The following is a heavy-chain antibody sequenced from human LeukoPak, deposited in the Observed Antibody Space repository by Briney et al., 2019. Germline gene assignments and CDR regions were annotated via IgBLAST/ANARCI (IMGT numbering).Heavy chain of an antibody. V-gene: IGHV3-23*01. Sequence: PGASLRLSCAASGFTFSIYAMSWVRQAPGKGLEWVSAISGRGTTYYADSVKGRFTISRDNSKNTLYLQMNSLRAEDTAVYYCAKDLMVRGSTYDYWGQGTLVTVSS. CDR3: AKDLMVRGSTYDY. J-gene: IGHJ4*02. CDR2: ISGRGTT. CDR1: GFTFSIYA. D-gene: IGHD3-10*01.